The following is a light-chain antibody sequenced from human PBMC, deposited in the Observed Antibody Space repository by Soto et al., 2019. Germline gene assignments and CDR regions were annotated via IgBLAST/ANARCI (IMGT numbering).Light chain of an antibody. CDR2: SNN. J-gene: IGLJ3*02. Sequence: QSVLTQPPSASGTPGQRVTISCSGSNSNIGSNTVNWYQQLPGTAPKLLIDSNNQRPSGVPDRFSGSKSGTSASLAISGLQSEDEADYYCAAWDDNLNGPHWVFGGGTKLTV. CDR1: NSNIGSNT. CDR3: AAWDDNLNGPHWV. V-gene: IGLV1-44*01.